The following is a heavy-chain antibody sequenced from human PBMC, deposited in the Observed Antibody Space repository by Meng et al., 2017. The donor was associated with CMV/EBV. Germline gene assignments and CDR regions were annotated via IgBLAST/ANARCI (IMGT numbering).Heavy chain of an antibody. CDR2: ISYDGSNK. Sequence: GGSLRLSCAASGFTFSSYAMHWVRQAPGKGLEWVAVISYDGSNKYYADSVKGRFTISRDNSKNTLYLQMNSLRAEDTAVYYCARDGANRAFDYWGQGTLVTVS. CDR1: GFTFSSYA. D-gene: IGHD3-16*01. CDR3: ARDGANRAFDY. J-gene: IGHJ4*02. V-gene: IGHV3-30-3*01.